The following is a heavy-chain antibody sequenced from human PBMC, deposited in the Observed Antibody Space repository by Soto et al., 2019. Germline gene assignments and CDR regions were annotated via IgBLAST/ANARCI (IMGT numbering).Heavy chain of an antibody. CDR3: ARVACGGDCYWFDW. CDR2: IWYDGSNK. D-gene: IGHD2-21*02. J-gene: IGHJ4*02. V-gene: IGHV3-33*01. CDR1: GFTFSSYG. Sequence: GGSLRLSCAASGFTFSSYGMHWVRQAPGKGLEWVAVIWYDGSNKYYADSVKGRFTISRDNSKNTLYLQMNSLRAEDTAVYYCARVACGGDCYWFDWWGQGTLVTVSS.